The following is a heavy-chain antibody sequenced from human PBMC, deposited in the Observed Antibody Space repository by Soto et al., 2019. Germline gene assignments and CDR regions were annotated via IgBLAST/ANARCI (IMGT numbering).Heavy chain of an antibody. Sequence: LSLTCAVYGGSFSGYYWSWIRQPPGKGLEWIGEINHSGSTNYNPSLKSRVTISVDTSKNQFSLKLSSVTAADTAVYYCAGSPVATIYGGYFDYWGQGTLVTVSS. CDR3: AGSPVATIYGGYFDY. CDR2: INHSGST. J-gene: IGHJ4*02. CDR1: GGSFSGYY. V-gene: IGHV4-34*01. D-gene: IGHD5-12*01.